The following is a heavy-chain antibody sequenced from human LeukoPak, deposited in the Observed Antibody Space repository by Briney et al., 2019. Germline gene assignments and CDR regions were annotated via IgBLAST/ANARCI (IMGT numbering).Heavy chain of an antibody. V-gene: IGHV4-34*01. Sequence: SETLSLTCAVYGGSFSGYYWSWIRQPPGKGLERIGEINHSGSTNYNPSLKSRVTISVDTSKNQFSLKLSSVTAADTAVYYCARRSPPLGVLRYFDWFLTFDPWGQGTLVTVSS. D-gene: IGHD3-9*01. CDR3: ARRSPPLGVLRYFDWFLTFDP. CDR2: INHSGST. J-gene: IGHJ5*02. CDR1: GGSFSGYY.